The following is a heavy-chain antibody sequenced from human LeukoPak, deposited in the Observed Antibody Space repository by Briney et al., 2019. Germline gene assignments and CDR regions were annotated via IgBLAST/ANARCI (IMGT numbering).Heavy chain of an antibody. D-gene: IGHD6-13*01. CDR2: ISGDGGRT. Sequence: GGSLRLSCAASGFTFHDNAMHWVRQAPGKGLEWVSLISGDGGRTYNADSVKGRFTISRDNSKSSLYLHMNSLRTEDTALYYCAKDRGIAAAYWYFDLWGRGTLVTVSS. CDR3: AKDRGIAAAYWYFDL. J-gene: IGHJ2*01. CDR1: GFTFHDNA. V-gene: IGHV3-43*02.